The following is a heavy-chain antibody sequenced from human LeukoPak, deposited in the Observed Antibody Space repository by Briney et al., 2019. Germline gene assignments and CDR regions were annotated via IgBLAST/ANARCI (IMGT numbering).Heavy chain of an antibody. D-gene: IGHD2-15*01. V-gene: IGHV4-34*01. J-gene: IGHJ3*02. CDR2: INHSGST. CDR1: GGSFSGYY. Sequence: PSETPSLTCAVYGGSFSGYYWSWIRQPPGKGLEWIGEINHSGSTNYNPSLKSRVTISVDTSKNQFSLKLSSVTAADTAVYYCAREACSSGSCDAFDIWGQGTMVTVSS. CDR3: AREACSSGSCDAFDI.